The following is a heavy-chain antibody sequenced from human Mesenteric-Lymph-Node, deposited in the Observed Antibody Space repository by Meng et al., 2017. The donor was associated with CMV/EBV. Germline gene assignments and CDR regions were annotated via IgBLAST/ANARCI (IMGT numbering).Heavy chain of an antibody. Sequence: ASVKVSCKASGYTFTSYDINWVRQATGQGLEWMGWMNPNSGATNYAQKFQGRVTVTTDESTSTAYMELSSLRSEDTAVYYCARGGRVFGVVMRRYYYGMDVWGQGTTVTVSS. CDR2: MNPNSGAT. CDR3: ARGGRVFGVVMRRYYYGMDV. D-gene: IGHD3-3*01. V-gene: IGHV1-8*01. CDR1: GYTFTSYD. J-gene: IGHJ6*02.